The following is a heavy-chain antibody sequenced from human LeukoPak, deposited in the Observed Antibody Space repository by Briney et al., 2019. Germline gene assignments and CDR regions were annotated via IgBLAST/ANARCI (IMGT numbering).Heavy chain of an antibody. D-gene: IGHD2-8*01. CDR3: VRDLQGGSVSDSY. CDR1: GFTFSSYA. J-gene: IGHJ4*02. V-gene: IGHV3-64D*06. Sequence: GRSLRLSCAASGFTFSSYAMYWVRQSPGKELEYVSAISSNGGRTYYADSVKGRFTISRDNSKNTLYLQMSSLRAEDTALYYCVRDLQGGSVSDSYWGPGSLVTVSS. CDR2: ISSNGGRT.